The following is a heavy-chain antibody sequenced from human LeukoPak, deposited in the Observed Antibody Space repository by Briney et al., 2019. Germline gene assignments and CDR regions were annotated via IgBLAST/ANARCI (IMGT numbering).Heavy chain of an antibody. D-gene: IGHD5-18*01. CDR2: IIPILGIA. CDR1: GGTFSSYA. Sequence: SVKVSCKASGGTFSSYAISWVRQAPGQGLEWMGRIIPILGIANYAQKFQGRVTITADKSTSTAYMELSSLRSEDTAVYYCAGDLHSYDSQLDYWGQGTLVTVSS. J-gene: IGHJ4*02. V-gene: IGHV1-69*04. CDR3: AGDLHSYDSQLDY.